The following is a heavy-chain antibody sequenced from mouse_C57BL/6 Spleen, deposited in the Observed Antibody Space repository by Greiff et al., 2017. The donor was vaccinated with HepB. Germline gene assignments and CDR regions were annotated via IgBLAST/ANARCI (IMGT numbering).Heavy chain of an antibody. CDR1: GYTFTDYY. V-gene: IGHV1-26*01. CDR2: INPNNGGT. D-gene: IGHD4-1*01. J-gene: IGHJ1*03. Sequence: EVQLQQSGPELVKPGASVKISCKASGYTFTDYYMNWVKQSHGKSLEWIGDINPNNGGTSYNQKFKGKATLTVDKSSSTAYMELRSLTSEDSAVYYCARRESNWDWYFDVWGTGTTVTVSS. CDR3: ARRESNWDWYFDV.